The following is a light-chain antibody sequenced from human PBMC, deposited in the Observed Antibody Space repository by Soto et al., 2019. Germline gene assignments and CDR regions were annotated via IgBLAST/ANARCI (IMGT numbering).Light chain of an antibody. V-gene: IGKV3-11*01. CDR2: DAS. Sequence: EIVLTQSPATLSLSPGERATLSCRASQSISPYLAWYQQKPGQAPRLLIYDASNRATGIPARFSGSGSGTDFTLTISSLDPEDFAIYYCQQRGDWPPTFGQGTKVEIK. CDR1: QSISPY. CDR3: QQRGDWPPT. J-gene: IGKJ1*01.